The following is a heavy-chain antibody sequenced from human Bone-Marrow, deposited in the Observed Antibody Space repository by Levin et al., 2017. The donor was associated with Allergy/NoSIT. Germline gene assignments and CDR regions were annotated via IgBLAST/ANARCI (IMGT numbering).Heavy chain of an antibody. V-gene: IGHV4-39*07. CDR3: AREGTPQSWDY. J-gene: IGHJ4*01. D-gene: IGHD1-14*01. CDR2: IYYIGNT. CDR1: GGSISRSPYY. Sequence: SETLSLTCTVSGGSISRSPYYWVWIRQLPGKGLEWIGSIYYIGNTYYNPSLKSRATISVDTSQTLLSLKFSSVTAADTAVYYCAREGTPQSWDYWGQGTLVTVSS.